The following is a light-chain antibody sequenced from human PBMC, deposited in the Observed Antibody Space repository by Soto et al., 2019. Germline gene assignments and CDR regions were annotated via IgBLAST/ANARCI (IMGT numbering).Light chain of an antibody. Sequence: QSVLTQPASGSGSPGQSISISCTGTSSDIGSYNLVSWYQQHPGKAPKLIIYESSKRPSGVSDRFSAYRAGSAASLTISGLQAEDEADYYCCSYAPGNTYVFGSGTRSPS. V-gene: IGLV2-23*01. CDR2: ESS. CDR3: CSYAPGNTYV. J-gene: IGLJ1*01. CDR1: SSDIGSYNL.